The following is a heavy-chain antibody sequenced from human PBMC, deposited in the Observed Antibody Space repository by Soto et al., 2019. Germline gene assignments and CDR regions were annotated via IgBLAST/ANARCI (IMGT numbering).Heavy chain of an antibody. CDR1: GFTFSSYS. Sequence: GGSLRLSCAASGFTFSSYSMNWVRQAPGKGLEWVSYISSSSSTIYYADSVKGRFTISRDNAKNSLYLQMNSLRAEDTAVYYCASHYGDHSDAFDIWGQGTMVTVSS. CDR2: ISSSSSTI. V-gene: IGHV3-48*01. D-gene: IGHD4-17*01. J-gene: IGHJ3*02. CDR3: ASHYGDHSDAFDI.